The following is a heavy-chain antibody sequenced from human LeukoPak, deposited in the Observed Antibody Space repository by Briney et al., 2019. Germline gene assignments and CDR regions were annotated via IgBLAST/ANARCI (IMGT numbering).Heavy chain of an antibody. CDR3: ASGARLRYFLSDNWFDP. D-gene: IGHD6-25*01. CDR1: GFTFSSYA. J-gene: IGHJ5*02. V-gene: IGHV3-30-3*01. CDR2: ISYDGSNK. Sequence: GRSLRLSCAASGFTFSSYAMHWVRQAPGKGLEWVAVISYDGSNKYYADSVKGRFTISRDNSKSTLYLQMNSLRAEDTAVYYCASGARLRYFLSDNWFDPWGQGTLVTVSS.